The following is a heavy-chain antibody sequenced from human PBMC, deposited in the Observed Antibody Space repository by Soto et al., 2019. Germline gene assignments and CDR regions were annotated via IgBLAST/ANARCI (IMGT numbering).Heavy chain of an antibody. CDR2: IKSQGDGGTR. D-gene: IGHD2-2*01. V-gene: IGHV3-15*01. CDR3: TTDLQAYCDGTTCYGGNYYYDDMDV. CDR1: GFSFRNAW. Sequence: ELQLVESGGGLVKPGGSLRLSCAASGFSFRNAWMSWVRQAPGKGLEWVGHIKSQGDGGTRDYAAPVKGRFTISRDDSKNTLFLQMNSLKSEDTDVYFCTTDLQAYCDGTTCYGGNYYYDDMDVWGQGTTVTVSS. J-gene: IGHJ6*02.